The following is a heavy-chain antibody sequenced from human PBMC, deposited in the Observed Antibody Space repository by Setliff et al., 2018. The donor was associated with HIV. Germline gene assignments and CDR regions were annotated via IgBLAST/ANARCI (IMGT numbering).Heavy chain of an antibody. CDR3: ARATAAWDDAFDI. CDR2: ISRSNSYI. D-gene: IGHD6-13*01. J-gene: IGHJ3*02. V-gene: IGHV3-21*01. Sequence: PGESLKISCAASGFPVSYYIMNWVRQAPGKGLEWVSFISRSNSYIYYADSVKGRFTISRDNAKNSLYLQMNSLRAEDTAVYYCARATAAWDDAFDIWGQGTMVTVSS. CDR1: GFPVSYYI.